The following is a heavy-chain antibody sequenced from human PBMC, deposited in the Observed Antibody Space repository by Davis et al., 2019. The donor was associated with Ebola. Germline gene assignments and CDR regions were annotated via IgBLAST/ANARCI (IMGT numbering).Heavy chain of an antibody. V-gene: IGHV3-48*03. Sequence: GESLKIPCAASGFTFSSYEMNWVRQAPGKGLEWVSYISSSGSTIYYADSVKGRFTISRDNAKNSLYLQMNSLRAEDTAVYYCARAPFTVTTLGWFDPWGQGTLVTVSS. D-gene: IGHD4-17*01. CDR2: ISSSGSTI. CDR1: GFTFSSYE. CDR3: ARAPFTVTTLGWFDP. J-gene: IGHJ5*02.